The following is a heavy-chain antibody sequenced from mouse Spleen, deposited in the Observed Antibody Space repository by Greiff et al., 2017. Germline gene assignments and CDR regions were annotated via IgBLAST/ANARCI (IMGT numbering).Heavy chain of an antibody. CDR3: TRDRGDYFDY. Sequence: EVQGVESGGGLVKPGGSLKLSCAASGFTFSSYTMSWVRQTPEKRLEWVATISSGGSYTYYPDSVKGRFTISRDNAKNTLYLQMSSLKSEDTAMYYCTRDRGDYFDYWGQGTTLTVSS. J-gene: IGHJ2*01. CDR2: ISSGGSYT. V-gene: IGHV5-6-4*01. CDR1: GFTFSSYT.